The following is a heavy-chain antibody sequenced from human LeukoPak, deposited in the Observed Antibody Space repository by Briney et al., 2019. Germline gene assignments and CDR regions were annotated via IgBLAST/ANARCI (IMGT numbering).Heavy chain of an antibody. CDR2: IYYSGST. D-gene: IGHD4-17*01. CDR3: AREDIGYGDSPLDY. V-gene: IGHV4-39*07. J-gene: IGHJ4*02. Sequence: PGGSLRLSCAASGFTVSSNYMSWVRQPPGKGLEWIGSIYYSGSTYYNPSLKSRVTISVDTSKNQFSLKLSSVTAADTAVYYCAREDIGYGDSPLDYWGQGTLVTVSS. CDR1: GFTVSSNY.